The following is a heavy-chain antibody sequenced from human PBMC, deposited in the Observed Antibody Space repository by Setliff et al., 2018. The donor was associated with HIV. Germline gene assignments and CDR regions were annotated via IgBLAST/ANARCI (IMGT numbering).Heavy chain of an antibody. Sequence: PSETLSLTCVVYGGSFSDFYWVWVRQPPSKGLEWIGEITHRGSTTYNPTLQSRVAISVDTSRSQFTLKLGSLTAADTAVYYCARGQHVFPAPHYMDVWDKGTTVTVSS. CDR2: ITHRGST. CDR3: ARGQHVFPAPHYMDV. V-gene: IGHV4-34*01. D-gene: IGHD2-2*01. J-gene: IGHJ6*03. CDR1: GGSFSDFY.